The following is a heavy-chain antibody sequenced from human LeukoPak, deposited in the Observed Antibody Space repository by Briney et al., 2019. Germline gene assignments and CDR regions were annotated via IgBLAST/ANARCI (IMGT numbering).Heavy chain of an antibody. CDR3: ARDPDIVVGVDI. CDR1: GGSISTFY. D-gene: IGHD2-2*01. CDR2: IYYSGST. J-gene: IGHJ3*02. V-gene: IGHV4-59*12. Sequence: SGTLFLTCSVSGGSISTFYWSWIRQPPGKGLEWIGYIYYSGSTSYNPSLKSRVTISVDTSKNQFSLDLSSVTAADTAVYYCARDPDIVVGVDIWGQGTMVTVSS.